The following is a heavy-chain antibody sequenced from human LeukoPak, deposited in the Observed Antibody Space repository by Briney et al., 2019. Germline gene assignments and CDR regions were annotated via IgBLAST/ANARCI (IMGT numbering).Heavy chain of an antibody. D-gene: IGHD5-18*01. CDR1: GGSITSYN. J-gene: IGHJ4*02. V-gene: IGHV4-4*07. CDR3: ARDRWYSYAFGY. CDR2: IYTSGST. Sequence: SETLSLTCTVSGGSITSYNWSWVRQPAGKGLEWIGRIYTSGSTNYNPSLKSRVTMSVDTSKNQFSLKLSSVTAADTAVYYCARDRWYSYAFGYWGQGTLVTVSS.